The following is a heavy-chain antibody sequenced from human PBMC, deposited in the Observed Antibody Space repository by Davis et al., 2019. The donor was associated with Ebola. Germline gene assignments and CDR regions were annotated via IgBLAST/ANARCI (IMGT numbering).Heavy chain of an antibody. CDR1: GYSFTSYW. D-gene: IGHD6-19*01. J-gene: IGHJ5*02. CDR2: IYPGDSDT. Sequence: GESLKISCQGSGYSFTSYWIGWVRQMPGKGLEWMGIIYPGDSDTRYSPSFQGQFTISADKSISTAYLQWSSLKASDTAMYYCARQAYSSGLGRVVFDPWGQGTLVTVSS. CDR3: ARQAYSSGLGRVVFDP. V-gene: IGHV5-51*01.